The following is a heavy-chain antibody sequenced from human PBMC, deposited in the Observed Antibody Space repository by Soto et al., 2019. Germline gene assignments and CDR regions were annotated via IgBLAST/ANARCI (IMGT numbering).Heavy chain of an antibody. D-gene: IGHD3-9*01. V-gene: IGHV3-21*01. J-gene: IGHJ6*03. CDR2: IDTTSNYI. CDR1: GFTFYSFS. Sequence: EVQLVESGGGLVKPGESLRLSCAASGFTFYSFSMNWVRQAAGRGPEWVSSIDTTSNYIYYADSVRGRFTISRDNAKDSLYLQMYSLRAEDTAVYYCVRDIGQYFRSGYMDVWGRGTGVTVSS. CDR3: VRDIGQYFRSGYMDV.